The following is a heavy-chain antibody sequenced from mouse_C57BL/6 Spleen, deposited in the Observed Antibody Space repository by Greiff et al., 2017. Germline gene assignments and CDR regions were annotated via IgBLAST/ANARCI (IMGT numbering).Heavy chain of an antibody. CDR3: ARRKPSDAWFAY. Sequence: QVKLQQSGAELVRPGTSVKVSCKASGYAFTNYLIEWVKQRPGQGLEWIGVINPGSGGTNYNEKLKGKATLTADKSSSTDYMQLSSLTSEDSAVYFCARRKPSDAWFAYWGQGTLVTVSA. J-gene: IGHJ3*01. D-gene: IGHD2-13*01. CDR2: INPGSGGT. V-gene: IGHV1-54*01. CDR1: GYAFTNYL.